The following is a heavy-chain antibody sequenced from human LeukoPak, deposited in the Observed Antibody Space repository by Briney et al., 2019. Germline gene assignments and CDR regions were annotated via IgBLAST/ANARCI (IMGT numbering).Heavy chain of an antibody. CDR1: GFTFSSYW. J-gene: IGHJ6*04. D-gene: IGHD6-19*01. CDR3: ARDPPTAYSSGSMDV. CDR2: IKQDGSEK. Sequence: GGSLRLSCAASGFTFSSYWMSWVRQAPGKGLEWVANIKQDGSEKYYVDSVKGRFTISRDNAKNSLYLQMNSLRAEDTAVYYCARDPPTAYSSGSMDVWGKGTTVTVSS. V-gene: IGHV3-7*01.